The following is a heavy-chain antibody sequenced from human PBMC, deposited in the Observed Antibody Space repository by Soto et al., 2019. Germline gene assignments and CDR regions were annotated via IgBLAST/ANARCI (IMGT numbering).Heavy chain of an antibody. J-gene: IGHJ4*02. V-gene: IGHV4-30-2*01. D-gene: IGHD3-3*01. CDR1: GGSISSGGYS. CDR2: IYHSGST. Sequence: TLSLTCAVSGGSISSGGYSWSWIRQPPGKGLEWIWYIYHSGSTYYNPSLKSRVTISVDRSKNQFSLKLSSVTAADTAVYYCARGFLGYFDYWGQGTLVTVSS. CDR3: ARGFLGYFDY.